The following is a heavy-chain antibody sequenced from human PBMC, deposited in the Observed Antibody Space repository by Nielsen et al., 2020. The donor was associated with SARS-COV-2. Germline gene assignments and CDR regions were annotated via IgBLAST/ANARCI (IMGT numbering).Heavy chain of an antibody. CDR3: ASQYYYDSSGYYYFDY. J-gene: IGHJ4*02. D-gene: IGHD3-22*01. V-gene: IGHV4-34*01. CDR2: INHSGST. Sequence: SETLSLTCAVYGGSFSGYYWGWIRQPPGKGLEWIGEINHSGSTNYNPSLKSRVTISVDTSKNQFSLKLSSVTAADTAVYYCASQYYYDSSGYYYFDYWGQGTLVTVSS. CDR1: GGSFSGYY.